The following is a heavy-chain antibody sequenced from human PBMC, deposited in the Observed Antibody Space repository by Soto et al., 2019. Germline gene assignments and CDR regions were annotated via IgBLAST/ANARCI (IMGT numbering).Heavy chain of an antibody. CDR2: ISGGGGGT. D-gene: IGHD5-12*01. CDR1: GLTFRSCA. CDR3: AKARGASTAYDFDY. Sequence: LRLSCAASGLTFRSCAMSWVRQAPWMGLEWVSTISGGGGGTYYADSVKGRFTISRDNSKNTLYLQMNSLRAEDTAVYYCAKARGASTAYDFDYWGQGIPVTVSS. J-gene: IGHJ4*02. V-gene: IGHV3-23*01.